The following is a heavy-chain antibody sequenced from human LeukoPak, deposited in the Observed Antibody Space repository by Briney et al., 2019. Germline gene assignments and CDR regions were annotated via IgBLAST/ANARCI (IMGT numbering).Heavy chain of an antibody. CDR3: ARDRGYSTFDI. D-gene: IGHD2-15*01. V-gene: IGHV3-7*05. Sequence: PGGSLRLSCAASGFTFSTYWMSWVRQAPGKGLEWVANMDQDGTEKNYVDSVKGRFTISRDNAKSLLYVQMNSLRAEDTAVYYCARDRGYSTFDIWGQGTMVTVSS. J-gene: IGHJ3*02. CDR1: GFTFSTYW. CDR2: MDQDGTEK.